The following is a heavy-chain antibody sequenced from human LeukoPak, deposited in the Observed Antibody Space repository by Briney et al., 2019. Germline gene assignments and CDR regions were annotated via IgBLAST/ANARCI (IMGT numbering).Heavy chain of an antibody. CDR1: GYTFTAYY. Sequence: ASVKVSCKASGYTFTAYYMHWVRQAPGQGLEWLGRINPNSGGTNYAQKFQGRVTMTRDTSISTAYMELSRLTSDDTAVYHCARAGETNSNWFDPWGQGTLVTVSS. CDR3: ARAGETNSNWFDP. D-gene: IGHD1-1*01. V-gene: IGHV1-2*06. CDR2: INPNSGGT. J-gene: IGHJ5*02.